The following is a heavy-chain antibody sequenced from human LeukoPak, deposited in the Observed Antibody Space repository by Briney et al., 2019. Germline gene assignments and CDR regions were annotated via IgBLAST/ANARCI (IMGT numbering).Heavy chain of an antibody. J-gene: IGHJ4*02. CDR2: ISSTGNTI. CDR3: ARVGYSSSWYVAYFEY. Sequence: GGSLRLSCAAPGFSFSDYYMSWIRQAPGKGLEWVSYISSTGNTIDYADSVKGRFTISRDNAKNSLYLQMYSLRAEDTAVYYCARVGYSSSWYVAYFEYWGQGTLVTVSS. CDR1: GFSFSDYY. V-gene: IGHV3-11*01. D-gene: IGHD6-13*01.